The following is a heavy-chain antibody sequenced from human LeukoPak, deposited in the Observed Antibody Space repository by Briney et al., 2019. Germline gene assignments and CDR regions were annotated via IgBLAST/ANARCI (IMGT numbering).Heavy chain of an antibody. D-gene: IGHD6-19*01. CDR3: AKVNAFSTGWWAYFDF. J-gene: IGHJ4*02. Sequence: GSLRLSCAASGFTFDDYGMSWVRQAPGKGLEWVSGVSGGAGSAHYADSVKGRFTISRDNSKNTVYLQMNSLRAEDTAIYYCAKVNAFSTGWWAYFDFWGQGTLVTVSS. V-gene: IGHV3-23*01. CDR1: GFTFDDYG. CDR2: VSGGAGSA.